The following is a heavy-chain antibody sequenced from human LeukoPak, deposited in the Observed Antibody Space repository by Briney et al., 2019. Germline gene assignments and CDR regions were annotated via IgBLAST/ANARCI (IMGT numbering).Heavy chain of an antibody. CDR1: GFTFSSYS. V-gene: IGHV3-48*01. CDR3: ARDRRAVTTVNWYFDL. CDR2: ISSSSSTV. J-gene: IGHJ2*01. D-gene: IGHD4-17*01. Sequence: GGSLRLSCAASGFTFSSYSMNWVRQAPGKGLEWVSYISSSSSTVYYADSVKGRFTISRDNAKNSLYLQMNSLRAEDTAVYYCARDRRAVTTVNWYFDLWGRGTLVTVSS.